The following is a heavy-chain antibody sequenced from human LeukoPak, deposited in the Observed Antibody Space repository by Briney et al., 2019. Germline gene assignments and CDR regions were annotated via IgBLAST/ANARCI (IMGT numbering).Heavy chain of an antibody. V-gene: IGHV3-7*01. CDR2: IKQDGSEK. CDR3: AREEAAAEDY. CDR1: GFTFSNYW. D-gene: IGHD6-13*01. J-gene: IGHJ4*02. Sequence: GGSLRLSWAASGFTFSNYWMSWVRQAPGKGLEWVANIKQDGSEKYYVDSVKGRFTISRDNAKNSLYLQMNSLRAEDTAVYYCAREEAAAEDYWGQGTLVTVSS.